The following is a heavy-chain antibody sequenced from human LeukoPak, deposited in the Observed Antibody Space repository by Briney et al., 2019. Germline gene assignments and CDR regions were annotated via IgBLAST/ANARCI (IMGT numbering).Heavy chain of an antibody. CDR2: ISAYNGNT. CDR1: GYTFTSYG. CDR3: ARDFRQYSSSWYRFDDY. D-gene: IGHD6-13*01. Sequence: GASVKVSCKASGYTFTSYGISWVRQAPGQGLEWMGWISAYNGNTNYAQKLQGRVTMTTDTSTSTAYMELRSLRSDDTAVYYCARDFRQYSSSWYRFDDYWGQGTLVTVSS. V-gene: IGHV1-18*01. J-gene: IGHJ4*02.